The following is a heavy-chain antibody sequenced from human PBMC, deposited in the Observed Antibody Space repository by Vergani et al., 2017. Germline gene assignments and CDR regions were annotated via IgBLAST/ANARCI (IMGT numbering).Heavy chain of an antibody. J-gene: IGHJ1*01. CDR1: GFTFDTYT. Sequence: VQLLESGGGLVQPGGSRRLSCAGAGFTFDTYTMAYVRQAPGKGLEWVATIISGGGDIFYADSVKGRFTISRDNSKNTLFLQMNSLKDEDTAVYYCTTAWGLYYLHGEYFQYWGRGTLVSVSS. CDR3: TTAWGLYYLHGEYFQY. V-gene: IGHV3-23*01. CDR2: IISGGGDI. D-gene: IGHD3-10*01.